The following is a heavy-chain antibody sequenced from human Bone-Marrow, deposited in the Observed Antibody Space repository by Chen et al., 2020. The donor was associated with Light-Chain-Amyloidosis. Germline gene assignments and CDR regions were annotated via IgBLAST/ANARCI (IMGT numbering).Heavy chain of an antibody. CDR3: ARRRDGYNFDY. V-gene: IGHV5-51*01. CDR1: GYTFPNYW. J-gene: IGHJ4*02. D-gene: IGHD5-12*01. CDR2: TYPDDSDA. Sequence: EVQLEQSGPEVIKPGESLKISCKGSGYTFPNYWIGWVRQMPGKGLEWMGVTYPDDSDARYSPSFEGQVTISADKSITTAYLQWRSLKASDTAMYYCARRRDGYNFDYWGQGTLVTVSS.